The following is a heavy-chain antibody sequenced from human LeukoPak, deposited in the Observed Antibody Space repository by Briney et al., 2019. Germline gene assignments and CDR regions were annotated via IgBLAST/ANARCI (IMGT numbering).Heavy chain of an antibody. Sequence: GASVNVSCKVSGHTLTELSMHWVRQAPGKGLEWMGGFDPEDGETIYAQKFQGRVTMTEDTSTDTAYMELSSLRSEDTAVYYCASIAARPDYYYYGMDVWGQGTTVTVSS. D-gene: IGHD6-6*01. J-gene: IGHJ6*02. CDR3: ASIAARPDYYYYGMDV. CDR2: FDPEDGET. V-gene: IGHV1-24*01. CDR1: GHTLTELS.